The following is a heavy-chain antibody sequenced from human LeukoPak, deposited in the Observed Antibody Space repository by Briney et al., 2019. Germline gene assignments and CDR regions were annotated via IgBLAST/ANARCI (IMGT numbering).Heavy chain of an antibody. CDR3: ARAYYYDSSGYTASFQH. V-gene: IGHV3-48*01. D-gene: IGHD3-22*01. J-gene: IGHJ1*01. Sequence: PGRSLRLSCAASGFTFSSYSMNWVRQAPGKGLEWVSYISSSSSTIYYADSVKGRFTISRDNAKNSLYLQMNSLRAEDTAVYYCARAYYYDSSGYTASFQHWGQGTLVTVSS. CDR1: GFTFSSYS. CDR2: ISSSSSTI.